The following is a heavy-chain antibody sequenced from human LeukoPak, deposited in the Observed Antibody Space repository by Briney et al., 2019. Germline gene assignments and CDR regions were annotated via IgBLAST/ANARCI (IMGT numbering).Heavy chain of an antibody. CDR3: ARHLGGSGYYWGY. V-gene: IGHV4-39*07. CDR1: GDSITGDSYY. Sequence: PSETLSLTCAVSGDSITGDSYYWGWIRQPPGKGMEWIGSIYYSGTTYYNPSLKSRVTISVDTSKKQFSLKLTSVTAADTAVYYCARHLGGSGYYWGYWGQGTLVTVSS. CDR2: IYYSGTT. J-gene: IGHJ4*02. D-gene: IGHD3-22*01.